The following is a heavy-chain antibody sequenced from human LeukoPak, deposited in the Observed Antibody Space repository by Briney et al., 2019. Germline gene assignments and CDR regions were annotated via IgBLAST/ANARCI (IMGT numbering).Heavy chain of an antibody. CDR1: GGSIGSSSYY. V-gene: IGHV4-39*02. J-gene: IGHJ4*02. Sequence: PSETLSLTCTVSGGSIGSSSYYWGWIRQPPGKGLEWIGSIYYSGSTYYNPSLKSRVTISVDTSKNQFSLQLNSVTPEDTAVYYCAREESYSEGPFDYWGQGTLVTVSS. D-gene: IGHD3-10*01. CDR3: AREESYSEGPFDY. CDR2: IYYSGST.